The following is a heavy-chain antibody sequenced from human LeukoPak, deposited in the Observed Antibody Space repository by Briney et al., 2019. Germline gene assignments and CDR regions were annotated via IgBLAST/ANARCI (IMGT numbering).Heavy chain of an antibody. CDR3: ARGPHDYFDY. D-gene: IGHD3-3*01. J-gene: IGHJ4*02. CDR2: ISSSGSTI. Sequence: PGGSLRLSCAASGFTVSSNYMSRVRQAPGKGLEWVSYISSSGSTIYYADSVKSRFTISRDNAKNSLYLQMNSLRAEDTAVYYCARGPHDYFDYWGQGTLVTVSS. V-gene: IGHV3-11*04. CDR1: GFTVSSNY.